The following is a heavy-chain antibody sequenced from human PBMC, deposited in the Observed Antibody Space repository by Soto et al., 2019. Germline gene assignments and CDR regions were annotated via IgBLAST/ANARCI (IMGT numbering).Heavy chain of an antibody. Sequence: SETLSLTCAVYGGSFSGYYWSWIRQPPGKGLEWIGEINHSGSTNYNPSLKSRVTISVDTSKNQFSLKLSSVTAADTAVYYCARGGPGLTRIYYYYGIDVWGQGTTVTVYS. CDR3: ARGGPGLTRIYYYYGIDV. D-gene: IGHD2-15*01. V-gene: IGHV4-34*01. CDR2: INHSGST. J-gene: IGHJ6*02. CDR1: GGSFSGYY.